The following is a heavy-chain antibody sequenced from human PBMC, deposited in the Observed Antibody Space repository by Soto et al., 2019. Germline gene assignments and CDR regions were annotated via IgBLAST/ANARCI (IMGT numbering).Heavy chain of an antibody. V-gene: IGHV1-8*01. CDR1: GYTFTSYD. CDR2: MNPNSGNT. CDR3: ARGGLRWTAGKRQSDY. J-gene: IGHJ4*02. Sequence: ASVKVSCKASGYTFTSYDINWVRQATGQGLEWMGWMNPNSGNTGYAQKFQGRVTMTRNTSLSTAYMELSSLRSEDTAVYYCARGGLRWTAGKRQSDYWGQGTLVTVSS. D-gene: IGHD4-17*01.